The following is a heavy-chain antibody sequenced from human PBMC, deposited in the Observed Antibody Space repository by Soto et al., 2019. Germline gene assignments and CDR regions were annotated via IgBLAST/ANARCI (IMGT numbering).Heavy chain of an antibody. J-gene: IGHJ4*02. Sequence: GGSLRLSCAASGFTFISYWMSWVRQAPGKGLEWVANIKQDGSEKYYVDSVKGRFTIARDNGQNSLSLQMNSLRVEDTAVYYCVRELGLAYWGQGALVTVSS. CDR3: VRELGLAY. V-gene: IGHV3-7*03. D-gene: IGHD7-27*01. CDR1: GFTFISYW. CDR2: IKQDGSEK.